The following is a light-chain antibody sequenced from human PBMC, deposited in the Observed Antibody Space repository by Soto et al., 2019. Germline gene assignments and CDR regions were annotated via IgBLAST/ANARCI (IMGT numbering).Light chain of an antibody. Sequence: DIVMTQSPALLAVSLGERASINCKSNQSVLDTSDNRNYLSWYQQKPGPPPKLLIYWASTRESGVPDRFSGSASCTAFTRTIRTLQAEHVEIYYCQQYYTSALTFGGGTKVEVK. CDR3: QQYYTSALT. CDR2: WAS. J-gene: IGKJ4*01. CDR1: QSVLDTSDNRNY. V-gene: IGKV4-1*01.